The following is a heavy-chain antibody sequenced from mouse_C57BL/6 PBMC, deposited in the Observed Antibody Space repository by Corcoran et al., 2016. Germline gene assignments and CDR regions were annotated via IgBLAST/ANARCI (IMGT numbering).Heavy chain of an antibody. D-gene: IGHD2-4*01. CDR1: GYTFTTYG. J-gene: IGHJ3*01. Sequence: QIQLVQSGPELKKPGETVKISCKASGYTFTTYGMSWVKQAPGKGLKWMGWINTYSGVPTYADDFKGRFAFSLETSASTAYLQINNLKNEDTATYFCARGRYYDYAWLAYWGQGTLVTVSA. V-gene: IGHV9-3*01. CDR3: ARGRYYDYAWLAY. CDR2: INTYSGVP.